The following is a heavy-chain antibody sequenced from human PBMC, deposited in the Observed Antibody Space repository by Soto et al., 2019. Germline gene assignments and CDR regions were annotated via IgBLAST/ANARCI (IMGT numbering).Heavy chain of an antibody. V-gene: IGHV3-23*01. CDR2: INSDGSST. J-gene: IGHJ4*02. CDR3: AKAKAAMVTCFDY. D-gene: IGHD5-18*01. Sequence: PGGSLRLSCVVSGFPFDDYAMTWARQAPGKGLVWVSRINSDGSSTTYADSVKGRFTISRDNSKNTLYLQMNSLRAEDTAVYYCAKAKAAMVTCFDYWGQGTLVTVSS. CDR1: GFPFDDYA.